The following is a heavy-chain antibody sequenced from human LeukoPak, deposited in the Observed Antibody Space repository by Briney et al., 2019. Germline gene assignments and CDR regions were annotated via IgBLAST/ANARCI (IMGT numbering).Heavy chain of an antibody. CDR2: INPNSGGT. D-gene: IGHD3-10*01. CDR1: GYTFTGYY. CDR3: AREGYYGSGGFDY. Sequence: ASVKVSRKASGYTFTGYYMHWVRQAPGQGLEWMGWINPNSGGTNYGQKFQGRVTMTRDTSISTAYMELSRLRSDDTAVYYCAREGYYGSGGFDYWGQGTLVTVSS. V-gene: IGHV1-2*02. J-gene: IGHJ4*02.